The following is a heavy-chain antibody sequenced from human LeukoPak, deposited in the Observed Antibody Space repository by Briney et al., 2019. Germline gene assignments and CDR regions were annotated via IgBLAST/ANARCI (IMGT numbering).Heavy chain of an antibody. Sequence: HPGGSLRLSCAASGFTFSSYWMSWVRQAPGKGLEWVANIKQDGSEKYYVDSVKGRFTISRDNAKNSLYLQMNSLRAEDTAVYYCARSYSSSAKRFDYWGQGTLVTVSS. CDR3: ARSYSSSAKRFDY. D-gene: IGHD6-6*01. CDR1: GFTFSSYW. CDR2: IKQDGSEK. V-gene: IGHV3-7*01. J-gene: IGHJ4*02.